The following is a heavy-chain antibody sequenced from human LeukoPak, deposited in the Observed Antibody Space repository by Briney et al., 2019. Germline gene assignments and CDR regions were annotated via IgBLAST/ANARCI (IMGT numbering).Heavy chain of an antibody. J-gene: IGHJ4*02. CDR1: GGSISSGGYY. D-gene: IGHD3-16*01. Sequence: PSQTLSLTCTVSGGSISSGGYYWSWIRQPPGKGLEWIGYIYHSGSTYYNPSLKSRVTISVDRSKNQFSLKLSSVTAAGTAVYYCARGDSVYDYWGQGTLVTVSS. CDR2: IYHSGST. CDR3: ARGDSVYDY. V-gene: IGHV4-30-2*01.